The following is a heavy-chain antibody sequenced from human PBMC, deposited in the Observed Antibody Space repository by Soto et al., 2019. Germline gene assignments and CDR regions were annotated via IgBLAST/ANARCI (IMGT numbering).Heavy chain of an antibody. Sequence: GGSLRLSCAASGFAFSSYVLHWVRRAPGKGPEWVSAIGTGGDTYYADSVMGRFTISRDNAKKSLYLQMNSLIAEDMAVYYCARDRAITMIVVVTTDYWGQGTLVTVSS. V-gene: IGHV3-13*01. CDR1: GFAFSSYV. CDR2: IGTGGDT. CDR3: ARDRAITMIVVVTTDY. D-gene: IGHD3-22*01. J-gene: IGHJ4*02.